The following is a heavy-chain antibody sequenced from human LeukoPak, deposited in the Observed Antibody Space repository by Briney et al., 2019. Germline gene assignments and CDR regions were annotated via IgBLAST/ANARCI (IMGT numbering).Heavy chain of an antibody. CDR1: GGSISSSSYY. Sequence: SETLSLTCTVSGGSISSSSYYWGWIRQPPGKGLEWIGCIYYSGSTYYNPSLKSRVTISVDTSKNQFSLKLSSVTAADTAVYYCARAPSIWSGYYRVWFDPWGQGTLVTVSS. V-gene: IGHV4-39*07. CDR3: ARAPSIWSGYYRVWFDP. J-gene: IGHJ5*02. CDR2: IYYSGST. D-gene: IGHD3-3*01.